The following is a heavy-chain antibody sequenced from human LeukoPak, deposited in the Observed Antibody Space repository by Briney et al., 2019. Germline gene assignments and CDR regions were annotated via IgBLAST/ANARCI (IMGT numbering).Heavy chain of an antibody. CDR2: INQDGDRT. CDR3: ATLVFSGGWCPGY. J-gene: IGHJ4*02. Sequence: GGSLRLSCAASRLTFSHYWMSWVRRAPGKGLEWVAAINQDGDRTEYVDSVKGRFSISRDSATNSWDLQISSLRVDDTALYYCATLVFSGGWCPGYWGQGTLVTVSS. D-gene: IGHD6-19*01. CDR1: RLTFSHYW. V-gene: IGHV3-7*01.